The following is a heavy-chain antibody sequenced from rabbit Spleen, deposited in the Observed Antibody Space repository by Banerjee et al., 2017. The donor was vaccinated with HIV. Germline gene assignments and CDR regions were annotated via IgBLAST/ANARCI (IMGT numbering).Heavy chain of an antibody. CDR1: GVSFSGDSY. CDR2: IDTGSSGFT. Sequence: SLEESGGGLVKPGASLTLTCIASGVSFSGDSYMCWVRQAPGKGLEWIACIDTGSSGFTYFACWVNGRFSISKTSSTTVTLQMTSLTAAATATYFCARDTSSSFSSYGMDLWGQGTLVTVS. D-gene: IGHD1-1*01. V-gene: IGHV1S40*01. CDR3: ARDTSSSFSSYGMDL. J-gene: IGHJ6*01.